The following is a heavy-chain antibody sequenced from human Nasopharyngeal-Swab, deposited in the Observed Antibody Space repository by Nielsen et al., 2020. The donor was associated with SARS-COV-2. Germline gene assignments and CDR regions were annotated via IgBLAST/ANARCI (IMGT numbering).Heavy chain of an antibody. CDR3: ATTAGY. J-gene: IGHJ4*02. CDR2: ISYSGST. V-gene: IGHV4-39*01. CDR1: GGSLSTSHFY. Sequence: SETLSLTCTVSGGSLSTSHFYWGWIRQPPGKGLEWIGTISYSGSTYYNPSLKSRVTISPDTSKNQFSLKLTSVTAADTAVYYCATTAGYWGQGTLVTVSS.